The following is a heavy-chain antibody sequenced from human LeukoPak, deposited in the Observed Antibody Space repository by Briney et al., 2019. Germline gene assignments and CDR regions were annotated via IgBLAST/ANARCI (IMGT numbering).Heavy chain of an antibody. V-gene: IGHV3-53*01. Sequence: GGSLRLSCAASGFTVSSNYMTWVRQAPGQGLEWVSIIYSGGSTYYADSVKGRFTISRDNAKNSLYLQMNSLRAEDTAVYYCARVSESEWSFDLWGRGTLVTVSS. CDR1: GFTVSSNY. CDR2: IYSGGST. J-gene: IGHJ2*01. D-gene: IGHD1-14*01. CDR3: ARVSESEWSFDL.